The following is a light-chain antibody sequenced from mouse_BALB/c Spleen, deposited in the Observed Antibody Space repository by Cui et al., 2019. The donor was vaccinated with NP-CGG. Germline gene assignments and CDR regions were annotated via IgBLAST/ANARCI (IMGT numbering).Light chain of an antibody. Sequence: QAVVTPVSALTTSPGETVTLTCRSSTGAVTTSNYANWVQEKSDHLFTGLIGGTNNRAPGVPARFSGSLIGDKAALTITGAQTEDEAIYFCALWYSNHWVFGGGTKLTVL. CDR2: GTN. J-gene: IGLJ1*01. V-gene: IGLV1*01. CDR1: TGAVTTSNY. CDR3: ALWYSNHWV.